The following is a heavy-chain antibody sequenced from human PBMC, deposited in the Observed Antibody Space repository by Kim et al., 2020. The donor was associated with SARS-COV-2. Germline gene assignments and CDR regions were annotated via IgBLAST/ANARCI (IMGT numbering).Heavy chain of an antibody. CDR2: IYYSGST. Sequence: SETLSLTCTVSGGSISSYYWSWIRQPPGKGLEWIGYIYYSGSTNYNPSLKSRVTISVDTSKNQFSLKLSSVTAADTAVYYCARGTYYYDSSGYYSRPHYYGMDVWGQGTTVTVSS. CDR1: GGSISSYY. CDR3: ARGTYYYDSSGYYSRPHYYGMDV. D-gene: IGHD3-22*01. V-gene: IGHV4-59*01. J-gene: IGHJ6*02.